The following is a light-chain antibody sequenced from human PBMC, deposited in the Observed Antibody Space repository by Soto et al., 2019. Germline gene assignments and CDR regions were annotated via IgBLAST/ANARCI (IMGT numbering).Light chain of an antibody. CDR3: QVWDGQVL. V-gene: IGLV3-21*04. Sequence: SYELTQSPSVSVAPGKTATITCGGHNIATYSVHWYQQKPGRAPVLVIYYNRDRPSGIPDRFTGSNSGNTATLTISRVEAGDEADYYCQVWDGQVLFGGGTQLTVL. CDR1: NIATYS. J-gene: IGLJ2*01. CDR2: YNR.